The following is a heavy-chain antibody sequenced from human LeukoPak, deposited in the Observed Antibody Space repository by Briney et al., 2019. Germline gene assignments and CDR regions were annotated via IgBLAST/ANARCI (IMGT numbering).Heavy chain of an antibody. CDR3: ARFAAGGSYYYYMDV. J-gene: IGHJ6*03. Sequence: GGSLRPSCAASGFTFSSYGMHWVRQAPGKGLEWVAFIRYDGSNKYYADSVKGRFTISRDNAKNSLYLQMNSLRADDTAVYYCARFAAGGSYYYYMDVWGKGTTVTVSS. CDR1: GFTFSSYG. D-gene: IGHD3-10*01. V-gene: IGHV3-30*02. CDR2: IRYDGSNK.